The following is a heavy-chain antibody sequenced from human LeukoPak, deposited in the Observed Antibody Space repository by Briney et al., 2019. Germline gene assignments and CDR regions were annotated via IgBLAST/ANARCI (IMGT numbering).Heavy chain of an antibody. Sequence: AGGSLRLSCAASGFTFSSYEMNWVRQAPGKGLEWASYISSSGSTIYYADSVKGRFTISRDNAKNSLYLQMNSLRAEDTAVYYCARNTYSDYYDSSGYSPGDFDYWGQGTLVTVSS. CDR1: GFTFSSYE. CDR2: ISSSGSTI. J-gene: IGHJ4*02. CDR3: ARNTYSDYYDSSGYSPGDFDY. D-gene: IGHD3-22*01. V-gene: IGHV3-48*03.